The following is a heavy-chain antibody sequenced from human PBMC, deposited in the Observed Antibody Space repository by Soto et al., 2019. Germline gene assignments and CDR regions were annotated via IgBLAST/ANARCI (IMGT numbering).Heavy chain of an antibody. J-gene: IGHJ6*03. V-gene: IGHV1-18*01. CDR3: ARLQYCSSTSCYNSNYYYMDV. Sequence: ASVKVSCKASGYTFTSYGISWVRQAPGQGLEWMGWISAYNGNTNYAQKLQGRVTMTTDTSTSTAYMELRSLRSDDTAVYYCARLQYCSSTSCYNSNYYYMDVWGKGTTVTVSS. CDR1: GYTFTSYG. D-gene: IGHD2-2*02. CDR2: ISAYNGNT.